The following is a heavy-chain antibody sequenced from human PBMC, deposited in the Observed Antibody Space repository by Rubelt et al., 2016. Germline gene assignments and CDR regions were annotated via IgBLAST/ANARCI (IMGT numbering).Heavy chain of an antibody. V-gene: IGHV4-38-2*02. CDR3: ARVLGYCGSTSCYRGVGTTFDI. D-gene: IGHD2-2*01. CDR1: GYSISSGYY. Sequence: QVQLQGSGPGLVKPSETLSLTCTVSGYSISSGYYWGWIRQPPGKGLEWIGYIYYSGSTYYNPSLKSRVTISVDTSKNQFSLKLSSVTAADTAVYYCARVLGYCGSTSCYRGVGTTFDIWGQGTLVTVPS. CDR2: IYYSGST. J-gene: IGHJ4*02.